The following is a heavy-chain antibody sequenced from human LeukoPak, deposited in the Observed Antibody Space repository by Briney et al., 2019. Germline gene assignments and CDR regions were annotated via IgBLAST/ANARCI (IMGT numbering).Heavy chain of an antibody. J-gene: IGHJ4*02. CDR1: GFTFSSYG. D-gene: IGHD3-22*01. Sequence: GRSLRLSCAASGFTFSSYGMHWVRQAPGKGLEWVAVIWYDGSNKYYADSVKGRFTISRDNSKNTLYLQMNSLRAEDTAVYYCAKGGSYYYDSSGYYGYWGQGTLVTVSS. V-gene: IGHV3-33*06. CDR3: AKGGSYYYDSSGYYGY. CDR2: IWYDGSNK.